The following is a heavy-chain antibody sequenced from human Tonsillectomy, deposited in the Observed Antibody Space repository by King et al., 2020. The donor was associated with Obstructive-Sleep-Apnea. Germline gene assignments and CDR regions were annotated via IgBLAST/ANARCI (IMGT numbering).Heavy chain of an antibody. CDR3: PTVLWDDYVWGSSRPPPSDFDY. Sequence: VQLVESGGGLVKPGGSLRLSCAASGFTFSNAWMSWVRQAPGKGLEWVGRIKSKTDGGTTDYAAPVKGRFTISRDDSKNTLYLQMNSLKTEDTAVYYCPTVLWDDYVWGSSRPPPSDFDYWGQGTLVTVSS. CDR2: IKSKTDGGTT. CDR1: GFTFSNAW. J-gene: IGHJ4*02. D-gene: IGHD3-16*02. V-gene: IGHV3-15*01.